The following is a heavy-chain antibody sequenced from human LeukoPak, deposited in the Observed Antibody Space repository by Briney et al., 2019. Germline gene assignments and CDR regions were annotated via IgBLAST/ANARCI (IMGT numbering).Heavy chain of an antibody. CDR2: IKQDGSEK. Sequence: GGSLRLSCAASGFTFSSYWMSWVRQAPGEGLEWVANIKQDGSEKYYVDSVKGRFTISRDNAKNSLYLQKNSLRAEDTAVYYCARDRRWELPNLYYYYYGMDVWGQGTTVTVSS. V-gene: IGHV3-7*01. J-gene: IGHJ6*02. D-gene: IGHD1-26*01. CDR3: ARDRRWELPNLYYYYYGMDV. CDR1: GFTFSSYW.